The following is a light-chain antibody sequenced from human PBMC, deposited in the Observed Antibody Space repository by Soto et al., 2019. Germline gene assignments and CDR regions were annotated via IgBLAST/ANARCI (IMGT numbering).Light chain of an antibody. J-gene: IGKJ5*01. Sequence: EIVLTQSPATLSLSPGERATLYCRASQSVDNYLDWYQQRPGQAPRLLIYRASTRATGIPARFSGSGSGTEFTLTISSLQSEDFTVYSCLQYHNLWAFGQGTRLEIK. CDR3: LQYHNLWA. V-gene: IGKV3-15*01. CDR1: QSVDNY. CDR2: RAS.